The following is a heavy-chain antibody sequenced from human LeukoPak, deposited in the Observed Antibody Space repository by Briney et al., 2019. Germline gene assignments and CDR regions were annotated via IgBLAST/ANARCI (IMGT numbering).Heavy chain of an antibody. D-gene: IGHD5-18*01. CDR3: ARGGSYRYGSSDY. V-gene: IGHV5-51*01. J-gene: IGHJ4*02. Sequence: GESLKISCKGSGYSFSNYWIGWVRQMPGKGLEWMGIIQPGDSGTRYSPSFQGQVTMSVDESITTAYLQWNSLRASDSAIYYCARGGSYRYGSSDYWGQGTLVTVSS. CDR2: IQPGDSGT. CDR1: GYSFSNYW.